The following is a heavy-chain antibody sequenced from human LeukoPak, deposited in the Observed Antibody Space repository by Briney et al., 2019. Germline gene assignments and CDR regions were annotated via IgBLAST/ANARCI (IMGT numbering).Heavy chain of an antibody. CDR2: INSDGSRT. V-gene: IGHV3-74*01. CDR1: GFTFSSYV. CDR3: ARGNFYSGSGSSPLDY. J-gene: IGHJ4*02. Sequence: GGSLRLSCAASGFTFSSYVVSWVRQAPGKGLVWVSRINSDGSRTNYVDSAKGRFTISRDNAKNTLFLQMNSLGAEDSAVYYCARGNFYSGSGSSPLDYWGQGTVVTVSS. D-gene: IGHD3-10*01.